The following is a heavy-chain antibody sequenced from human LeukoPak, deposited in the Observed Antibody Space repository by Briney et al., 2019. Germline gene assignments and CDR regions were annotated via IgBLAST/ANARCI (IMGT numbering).Heavy chain of an antibody. J-gene: IGHJ4*02. V-gene: IGHV3-15*01. CDR1: GFTFSNAW. CDR2: IKSKTDGGTT. Sequence: GGSLRLSCAASGFTFSNAWMSWVRQAPGKGLEWVGRIKSKTDGGTTDYAAPVKGRFTISRDDSKNTLYLQMNSLKTEDTAVYYCTTGGSGSYYWDMTAYYFDYWGQGTLVTVSS. CDR3: TTGGSGSYYWDMTAYYFDY. D-gene: IGHD3-10*01.